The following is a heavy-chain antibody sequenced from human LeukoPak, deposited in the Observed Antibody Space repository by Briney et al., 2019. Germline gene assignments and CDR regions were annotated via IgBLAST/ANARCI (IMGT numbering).Heavy chain of an antibody. CDR3: ARAVNAYCGGDCYPGVFDY. CDR1: GGTFISYA. V-gene: IGHV1-69*05. CDR2: IIPIFGTA. Sequence: SVKVSCKASGGTFISYAINWVRQAPGQGLEWMGGIIPIFGTANYAQKFQGRVTITTDESTSTAYMELSSLRSEDTAVYYCARAVNAYCGGDCYPGVFDYWGQGTLVTVSS. D-gene: IGHD2-21*02. J-gene: IGHJ4*02.